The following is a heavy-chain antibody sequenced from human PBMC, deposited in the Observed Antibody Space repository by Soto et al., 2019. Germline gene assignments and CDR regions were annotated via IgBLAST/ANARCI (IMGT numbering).Heavy chain of an antibody. V-gene: IGHV3-48*02. CDR2: ISSSGSTI. J-gene: IGHJ4*02. CDR1: GFTFSRYA. D-gene: IGHD6-6*01. Sequence: EVQLVESGGGLVQPGGSLRLSCAASGFTFSRYAMNWVRQAPGKGREWLSYISSSGSTIFYADSVKGRFTISRDNAKNSLYLQMNSLRDEDTAVYYCARDRASIDYWGQGNLVTVSS. CDR3: ARDRASIDY.